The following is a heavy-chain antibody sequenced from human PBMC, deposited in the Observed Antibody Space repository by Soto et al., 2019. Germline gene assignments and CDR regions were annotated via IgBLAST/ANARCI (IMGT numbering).Heavy chain of an antibody. V-gene: IGHV1-58*01. D-gene: IGHD3-3*01. CDR1: GYAFTRSA. Sequence: SLKVYCKASGYAFTRSAVQWVLQARGQRLEWIGWIVVGSGNTNYAQKFQERVTITRDMSTSTAYMELSSLRSEDTAVYYCAAVGYDFWSGSDYWGQGTLVTGSS. J-gene: IGHJ4*02. CDR3: AAVGYDFWSGSDY. CDR2: IVVGSGNT.